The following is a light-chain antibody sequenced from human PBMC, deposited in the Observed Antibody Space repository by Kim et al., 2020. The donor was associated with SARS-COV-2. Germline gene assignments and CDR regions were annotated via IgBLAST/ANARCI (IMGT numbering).Light chain of an antibody. CDR1: QSVRSY. Sequence: LSPGERATHSCRASQSVRSYLGWYRQKPGQAPRLLIYDTSNRAPGIPARFSGSGSGTDFTLTISSLEPEDFAIYYCQQRSGWPLTFGGGTKVDIK. J-gene: IGKJ4*01. CDR3: QQRSGWPLT. V-gene: IGKV3-11*01. CDR2: DTS.